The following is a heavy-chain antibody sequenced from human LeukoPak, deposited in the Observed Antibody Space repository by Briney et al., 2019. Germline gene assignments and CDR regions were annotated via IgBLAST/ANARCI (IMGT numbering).Heavy chain of an antibody. Sequence: KPSETLSLTCAVSGGSISSSNWWIWVRQPPGKGLEWIGEVYHSGDRNYNPSLKSRVTISLDKSKNHFSLRLSSVTAADTALYYCARDTGGRGRLDAFDIWGQGTMVTVSS. D-gene: IGHD5-12*01. CDR1: GGSISSSNW. CDR3: ARDTGGRGRLDAFDI. J-gene: IGHJ3*02. V-gene: IGHV4-4*02. CDR2: VYHSGDR.